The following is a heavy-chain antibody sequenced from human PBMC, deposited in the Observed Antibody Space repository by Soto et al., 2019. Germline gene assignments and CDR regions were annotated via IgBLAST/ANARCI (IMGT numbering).Heavy chain of an antibody. J-gene: IGHJ4*02. V-gene: IGHV3-49*03. Sequence: EVQLVESGGGLVQPGRSLRLSCTASGFTFGDYAMSWFRQAPGKGLEWVGFIRSKAYGGTTEYAASVKGRFTISRDDSKSIAYLQMNSLKTEDPAVYYCTRAYYDFWSGYYPQYYFDYWGQGTLVTVSS. CDR2: IRSKAYGGTT. CDR3: TRAYYDFWSGYYPQYYFDY. D-gene: IGHD3-3*01. CDR1: GFTFGDYA.